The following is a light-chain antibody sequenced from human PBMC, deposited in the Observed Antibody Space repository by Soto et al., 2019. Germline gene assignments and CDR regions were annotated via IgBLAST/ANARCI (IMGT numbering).Light chain of an antibody. CDR2: DAS. CDR3: QQYVSAPIT. CDR1: QSISDT. V-gene: IGKV3D-15*01. Sequence: EIVMTQSPATLSVSPGGRATLSCRASQSISDTLAWYQQKPGQAPRLLIYDASNRATGIPARFSGSGSGTDFTLTISRLEPEDFAVYYCQQYVSAPITFGQGTRLEIK. J-gene: IGKJ5*01.